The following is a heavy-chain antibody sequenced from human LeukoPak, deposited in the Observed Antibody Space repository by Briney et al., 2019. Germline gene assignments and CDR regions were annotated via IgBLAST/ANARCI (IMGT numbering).Heavy chain of an antibody. V-gene: IGHV4-34*01. CDR3: ARGPITYYYGSGSYYIFDY. J-gene: IGHJ4*02. Sequence: SETLSLTCAVYGGSFSGYYWSWIRQPPGKGLEWIGEINHSGSTNYNPSLKSRVTISVDTSKNQFSLKLSSMTAADTAVYYCARGPITYYYGSGSYYIFDYWGQGTLVTVSS. CDR1: GGSFSGYY. CDR2: INHSGST. D-gene: IGHD3-10*01.